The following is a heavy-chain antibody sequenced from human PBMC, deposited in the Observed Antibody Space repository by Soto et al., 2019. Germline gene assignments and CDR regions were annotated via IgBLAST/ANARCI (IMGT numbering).Heavy chain of an antibody. CDR2: ISQSGNT. CDR1: SGSFSGSY. J-gene: IGHJ4*02. V-gene: IGHV4-34*01. Sequence: QVQLHQWGAGLLTPSETLSLACSIYSGSFSGSYWSWIRQPPGKGLEWIGEISQSGNTNYSPSLKSRVSISIDTSKKQFSLNLASVSAADTAVYYCARAPKVSGSSQTRPDFWGQGTLVTVAS. CDR3: ARAPKVSGSSQTRPDF. D-gene: IGHD6-6*01.